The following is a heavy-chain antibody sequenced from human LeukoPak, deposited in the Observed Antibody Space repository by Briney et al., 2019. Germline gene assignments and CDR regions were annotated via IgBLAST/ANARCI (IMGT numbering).Heavy chain of an antibody. CDR1: GGSFSGYY. CDR3: ARGRYCSGGSCYLGDY. D-gene: IGHD2-15*01. Sequence: SETLSLTCAVYGGSFSGYYWSWTRQPPGKGLEWIGEINHSGSTNYNPSLKSRVTISVDTSKNQFSLKLSSVTAAGTAVYYCARGRYCSGGSCYLGDYWGQGSLVTVSS. J-gene: IGHJ4*02. V-gene: IGHV4-34*01. CDR2: INHSGST.